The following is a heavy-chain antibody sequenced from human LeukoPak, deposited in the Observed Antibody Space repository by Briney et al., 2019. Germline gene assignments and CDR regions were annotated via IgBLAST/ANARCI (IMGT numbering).Heavy chain of an antibody. D-gene: IGHD3-10*01. Sequence: GPLRLSCAASGFTFSSYWMYWVRQAPGKGLVWVSRINSDGKTTNYADSVKGRFTISRDNAKNTLYLQMNSLRAEDTAVYYCTRDITLTRGGRSDYWGQGTLVTVSA. CDR3: TRDITLTRGGRSDY. CDR2: INSDGKTT. J-gene: IGHJ4*02. CDR1: GFTFSSYW. V-gene: IGHV3-74*01.